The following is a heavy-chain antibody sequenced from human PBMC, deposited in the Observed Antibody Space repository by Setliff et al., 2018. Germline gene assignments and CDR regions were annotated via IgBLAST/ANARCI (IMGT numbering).Heavy chain of an antibody. D-gene: IGHD2-15*01. V-gene: IGHV3-23*01. CDR2: ISGSGGST. CDR3: AKCATMAATPNDY. CDR1: GFTFSSYA. J-gene: IGHJ4*02. Sequence: GESLEISCAASGFTFSSYAMSWVRQAPGKGLEWVSAISGSGGSTYYADSVKGRFTISRDNSKNTLYLQMNSLRAEDTAVYYCAKCATMAATPNDYWGQGTLVTVSS.